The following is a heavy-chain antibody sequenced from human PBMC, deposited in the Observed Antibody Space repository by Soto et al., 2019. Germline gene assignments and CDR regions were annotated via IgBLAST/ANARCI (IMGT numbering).Heavy chain of an antibody. CDR1: GYTFTSYG. V-gene: IGHV1-18*01. J-gene: IGHJ3*02. CDR2: ISAYNGNT. Sequence: AASVKVSCKASGYTFTSYGISWVRQAPGQGLEWMGWISAYNGNTNYAQKLQGRVTMTTDTSTSTAYMELRSLRSDDTAVYYCGSPVTDSSGDAFDIWGQGTMVTVSS. D-gene: IGHD6-19*01. CDR3: GSPVTDSSGDAFDI.